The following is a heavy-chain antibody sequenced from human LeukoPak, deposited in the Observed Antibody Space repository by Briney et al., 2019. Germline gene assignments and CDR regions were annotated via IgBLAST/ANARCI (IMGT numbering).Heavy chain of an antibody. V-gene: IGHV4-39*07. CDR3: ARHSTRLGAQRSFDY. D-gene: IGHD1-26*01. CDR2: IYYSWST. J-gene: IGHJ4*02. CDR1: GASISSSCYY. Sequence: KASETLSLTCTLSGASISSSCYYWGWIRQPPGKGREWIGSIYYSWSTYYHSSLNFPVPISVDRSNIQFSLKLSYVTAADTAVYYCARHSTRLGAQRSFDYWGQGTLVTVSS.